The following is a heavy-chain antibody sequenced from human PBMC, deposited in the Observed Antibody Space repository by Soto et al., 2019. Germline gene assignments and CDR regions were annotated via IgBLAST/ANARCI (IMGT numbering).Heavy chain of an antibody. Sequence: ASVKVSCKASGYTFTSDGISWVRQAPGQGLEWMGWISAYNGNTNYAQKLQGRVTMTTDTSTSTAYMELRSLRSDDTAVYYCAREQYGDYLDPYYYYHDMDVWGKGTTVTVSS. CDR3: AREQYGDYLDPYYYYHDMDV. CDR2: ISAYNGNT. V-gene: IGHV1-18*01. J-gene: IGHJ6*03. CDR1: GYTFTSDG. D-gene: IGHD4-17*01.